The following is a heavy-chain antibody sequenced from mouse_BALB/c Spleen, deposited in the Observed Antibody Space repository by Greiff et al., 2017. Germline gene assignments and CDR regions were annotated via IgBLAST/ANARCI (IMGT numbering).Heavy chain of an antibody. D-gene: IGHD1-1*01. V-gene: IGHV2-6-4*01. CDR3: ARNAQLDYGSSSYFDY. Sequence: QVQLKQSGPGLVAPSQSLSITCTVSGFSLSRYSVHWVRQPPGKGLEWLGMIWGGGSTDYNSALKSRLSISKDNSKSQVFLKMNSLQTDDTAMYYCARNAQLDYGSSSYFDYWGQGTTLTVSS. J-gene: IGHJ2*01. CDR2: IWGGGST. CDR1: GFSLSRYS.